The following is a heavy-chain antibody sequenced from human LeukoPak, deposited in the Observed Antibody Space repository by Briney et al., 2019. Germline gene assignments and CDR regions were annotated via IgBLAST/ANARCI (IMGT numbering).Heavy chain of an antibody. CDR3: AKGFVCAVNRCNGLDS. D-gene: IGHD3-10*01. CDR2: ITESGHST. Sequence: SLSLTCAASGFGFSRYAMSWVRQAPGKGLEWVSLITESGHSTYYTKSVKGRFTISRDNSKNTLYLQMNSLGVEDTALYFSAKGFVCAVNRCNGLDSWAQRILGTVSS. CDR1: GFGFSRYA. J-gene: IGHJ4*02. V-gene: IGHV3-23*01.